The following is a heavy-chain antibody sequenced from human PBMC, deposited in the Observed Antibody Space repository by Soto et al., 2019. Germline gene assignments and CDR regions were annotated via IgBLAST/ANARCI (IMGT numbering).Heavy chain of an antibody. Sequence: PVGSLRLSCAASGFTFDTYSMNWVRQAPGKGLDWVSSISSHSNYIYYADSLRGRVTISRDNAKKLLYLEVNRLTVDDTGIYYCARDSGTVNPGYFDFWGQGILLTVSS. V-gene: IGHV3-21*01. CDR1: GFTFDTYS. J-gene: IGHJ4*02. D-gene: IGHD4-17*01. CDR2: ISSHSNYI. CDR3: ARDSGTVNPGYFDF.